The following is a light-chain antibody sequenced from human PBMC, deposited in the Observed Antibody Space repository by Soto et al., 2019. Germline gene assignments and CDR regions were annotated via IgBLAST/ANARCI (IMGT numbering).Light chain of an antibody. CDR1: QSVSSSY. Sequence: DIVLTQSPGTLSLSPGERATLSCRASQSVSSSYVAWYQQKPGQAPRLLIYGATTMATGIPDRFSGSGSVTDFTLTISRLEPEDFAVYYCQQYGSPFLTFGGGTKVEIK. J-gene: IGKJ4*01. CDR2: GAT. CDR3: QQYGSPFLT. V-gene: IGKV3-20*01.